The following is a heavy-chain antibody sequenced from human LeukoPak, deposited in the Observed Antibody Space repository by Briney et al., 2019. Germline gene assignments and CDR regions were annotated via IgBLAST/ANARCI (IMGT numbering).Heavy chain of an antibody. D-gene: IGHD3-3*02. CDR3: AKDIRRGSEYFQH. CDR2: ISGDSGST. J-gene: IGHJ1*01. Sequence: GRCLRPSYAPSGFTIDDYAIHCVRHAPGKGLEWVSFISGDSGSTNYADYVKGRFTISRDNTKKSLYLLMNSRGSEDTAVYYCAKDIRRGSEYFQHWGQGTLVTVSS. CDR1: GFTIDDYA. V-gene: IGHV3-43*02.